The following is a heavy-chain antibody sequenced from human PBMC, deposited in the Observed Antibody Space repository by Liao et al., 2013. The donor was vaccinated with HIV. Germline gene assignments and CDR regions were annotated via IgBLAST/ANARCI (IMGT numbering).Heavy chain of an antibody. CDR3: ASYKGYGSGSSIQH. CDR2: IYTGMSTTGTT. J-gene: IGHJ1*01. V-gene: IGHV4-61*02. D-gene: IGHD3-10*01. CDR1: GDLIRRDNYY. Sequence: QVQLQESGPGLVKPSQTLSLTCTVSGDLIRRDNYYWTWIRQPAGKGLEWIGHIYTGMSTTGTTNYNPSLKSRVSISADTSSNHVSLKLTSVTAADTAVYYCASYKGYGSGSSIQHWGQGTLVTVSS.